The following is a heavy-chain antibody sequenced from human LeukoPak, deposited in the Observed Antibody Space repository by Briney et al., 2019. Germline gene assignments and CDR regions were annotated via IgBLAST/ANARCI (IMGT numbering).Heavy chain of an antibody. D-gene: IGHD2-2*01. V-gene: IGHV3-11*01. CDR2: ISSSGSTI. J-gene: IGHJ4*02. CDR3: ARDFLGYCSSPSCYRGDY. CDR1: GFTFSDYY. Sequence: PGGSLRLSCAASGFTFSDYYMSWIRQAPGKGLEWVSYISSSGSTIYYADSVKGRFTISRDNAKNSLYLQMNSLRAEDTAVYYCARDFLGYCSSPSCYRGDYWGQGTLVTVSS.